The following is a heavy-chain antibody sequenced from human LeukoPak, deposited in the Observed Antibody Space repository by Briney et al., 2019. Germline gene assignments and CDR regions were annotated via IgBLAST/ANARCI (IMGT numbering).Heavy chain of an antibody. Sequence: SETLSLTCTVSGGSIRDYYWNWIRQPPGKGLEWIGYIYYSGSTTYNPSLKSRVTMSVDTAKNQFSLIVRSVTAADTAVYYCARGDFCSKSNCYLRPMDVWGKGTTVSVSS. V-gene: IGHV4-59*01. CDR3: ARGDFCSKSNCYLRPMDV. J-gene: IGHJ6*03. D-gene: IGHD3-3*01. CDR1: GGSIRDYY. CDR2: IYYSGST.